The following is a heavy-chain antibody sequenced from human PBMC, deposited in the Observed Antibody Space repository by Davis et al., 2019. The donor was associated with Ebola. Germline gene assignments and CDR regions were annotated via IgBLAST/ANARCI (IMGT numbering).Heavy chain of an antibody. J-gene: IGHJ4*02. CDR2: FSHIGNT. V-gene: IGHV4-38-2*02. Sequence: SETLSLTCSVSGGSISSGFSWAWIRQAPGKGLEWIGTFSHIGNTYYNPSLRSRVTMSEDTSKTKFSLELRSVTAADTAVYYCARASGQWLTYVGVDYWGQGILVTVSS. D-gene: IGHD6-19*01. CDR1: GGSISSGFS. CDR3: ARASGQWLTYVGVDY.